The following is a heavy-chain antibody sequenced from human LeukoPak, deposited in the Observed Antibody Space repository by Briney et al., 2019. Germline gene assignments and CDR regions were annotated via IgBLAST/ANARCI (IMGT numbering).Heavy chain of an antibody. D-gene: IGHD2-15*01. J-gene: IGHJ4*02. Sequence: PGGSLRLSCAASGFTFDDYAMHWVRHAPGKGLEWVSLITWDGGSTYYADSVRGRFTISRDNAKSSLYLQMNSLRAEDTALYYRARDQGQGVDFFDFWGQGVLVTVSS. V-gene: IGHV3-43D*03. CDR2: ITWDGGST. CDR3: ARDQGQGVDFFDF. CDR1: GFTFDDYA.